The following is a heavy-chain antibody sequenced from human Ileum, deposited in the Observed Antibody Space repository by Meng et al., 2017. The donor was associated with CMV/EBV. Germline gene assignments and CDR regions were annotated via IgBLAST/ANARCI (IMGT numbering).Heavy chain of an antibody. D-gene: IGHD7-27*01. V-gene: IGHV3-73*01. CDR1: GFTFSGSS. J-gene: IGHJ6*02. CDR2: IRSKANTYAT. CDR3: TSLGIYYYYGADV. Sequence: GGSLRLSCAASGFTFSGSSMHWVRQASGKGLEWVGRIRSKANTYATAYAASVKGRFTISRNDSNNMVYLQINSLKTEDTAVYYCTSLGIYYYYGADVWGQGTTVTVSS.